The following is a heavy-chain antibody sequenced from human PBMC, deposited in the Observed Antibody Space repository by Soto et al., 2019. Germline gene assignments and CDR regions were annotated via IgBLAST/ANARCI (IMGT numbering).Heavy chain of an antibody. V-gene: IGHV4-31*03. Sequence: QVQLQESGPGLVKPSQTLSLTCTVSGGSISSGGYYWSWIRQHPGKGLEWIGYIYYSGSTYYNPSLKSRVTMSVDTSKNQFSLKLSSVTAADTAVYYCSAARPSSSDYYFDYWGQGTLVTVSS. CDR1: GGSISSGGYY. CDR2: IYYSGST. D-gene: IGHD6-6*01. CDR3: SAARPSSSDYYFDY. J-gene: IGHJ4*02.